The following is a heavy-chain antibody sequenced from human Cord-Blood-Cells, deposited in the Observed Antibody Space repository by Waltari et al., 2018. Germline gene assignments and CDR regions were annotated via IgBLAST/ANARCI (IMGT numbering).Heavy chain of an antibody. V-gene: IGHV4-38-2*02. J-gene: IGHJ4*02. CDR3: ARDHKSTTTVVFDY. CDR1: GYSISSGYY. Sequence: QVQLQESGPGLVKPSETLSLTCTVSGYSISSGYYWGWIRQPPGKGLEWIGSIYHSGSTYYNPSRKSRVTISVDTSKNQFSLKLSSVTAADTAVYYCARDHKSTTTVVFDYWGQGTLVTVSS. D-gene: IGHD4-17*01. CDR2: IYHSGST.